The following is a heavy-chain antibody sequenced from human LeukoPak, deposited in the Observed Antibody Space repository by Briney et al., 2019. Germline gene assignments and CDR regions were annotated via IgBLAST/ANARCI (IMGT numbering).Heavy chain of an antibody. CDR2: IYYNGKT. J-gene: IGHJ6*02. Sequence: SETLSLTCSVSDGSINSYYWNWIRRPPGKGLEWIGYIYYNGKTNYSPSLKGRVTMSVDTSKNLFSLKVSSVTAADTAVYYCARGRSNYYGMDVWGQGTTVTVSS. V-gene: IGHV4-59*01. D-gene: IGHD1-26*01. CDR3: ARGRSNYYGMDV. CDR1: DGSINSYY.